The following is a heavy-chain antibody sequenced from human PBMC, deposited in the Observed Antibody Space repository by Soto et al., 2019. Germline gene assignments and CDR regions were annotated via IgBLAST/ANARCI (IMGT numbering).Heavy chain of an antibody. Sequence: LRLSCAASGFTFSSYAMHWVRQAPGKGLEWVAVISYDGSIKYYADSVKGRFTISRDNSKNTLYLQMNSLRAEDTAVYYCARDRVSGSYYLGAFDIWGQGTMVTVSS. CDR3: ARDRVSGSYYLGAFDI. J-gene: IGHJ3*02. CDR1: GFTFSSYA. V-gene: IGHV3-30-3*01. CDR2: ISYDGSIK. D-gene: IGHD1-26*01.